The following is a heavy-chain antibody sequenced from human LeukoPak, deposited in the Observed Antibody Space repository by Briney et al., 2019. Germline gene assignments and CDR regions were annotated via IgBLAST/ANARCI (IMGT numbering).Heavy chain of an antibody. Sequence: PGGSLRLSCAASGFTFSTSWMHWVRQAPGKGLVWVSRINSDGRSTDYADSVKGRFTISRDNTKNTLYLQMNSLRVEDTAVYYCAHTVWSGNYFDYWGQGTLVTVSS. D-gene: IGHD3-3*01. CDR2: INSDGRST. CDR3: AHTVWSGNYFDY. V-gene: IGHV3-74*01. J-gene: IGHJ4*02. CDR1: GFTFSTSW.